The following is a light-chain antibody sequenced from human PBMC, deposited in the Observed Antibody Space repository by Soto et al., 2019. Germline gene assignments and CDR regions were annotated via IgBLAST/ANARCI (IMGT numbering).Light chain of an antibody. CDR3: QQYGSSPSIT. Sequence: EIVLTQSPGTLSLSPGERATLSCRAGQSVSSNYLAWYQHKPDQAPRLLIYDASTRATGIPDRFSGSGSGADFTLTISRLELEDFAIYYCQQYGSSPSITFGQGTRLEIK. J-gene: IGKJ5*01. CDR1: QSVSSNY. CDR2: DAS. V-gene: IGKV3-20*01.